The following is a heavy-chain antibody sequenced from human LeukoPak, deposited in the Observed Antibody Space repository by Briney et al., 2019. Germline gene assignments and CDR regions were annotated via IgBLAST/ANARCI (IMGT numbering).Heavy chain of an antibody. D-gene: IGHD3-10*01. CDR1: GFTFSSYW. J-gene: IGHJ6*04. V-gene: IGHV3-74*01. CDR2: INSGGSST. Sequence: GGSLRLSCAASGFTFSSYWMHWVRQAPGKGLVWVSRINSGGSSTSYADCVKGRFTISRDNAKNTLYRQMNSLRAGDTSVYYCARGFRGVSGSYYKYYYYGMDVWGKKTTVTVSS. CDR3: ARGFRGVSGSYYKYYYYGMDV.